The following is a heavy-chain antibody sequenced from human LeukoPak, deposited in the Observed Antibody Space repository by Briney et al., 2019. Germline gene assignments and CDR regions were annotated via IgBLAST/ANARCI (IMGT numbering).Heavy chain of an antibody. CDR2: IYHSGST. J-gene: IGHJ4*02. CDR1: GYSISSGYY. V-gene: IGHV4-38-2*02. CDR3: ARNQGSSCDY. D-gene: IGHD6-13*01. Sequence: SETLSLTCTVSGYSISSGYYWGWIRQPPGKGLEWIGSIYHSGSTYYNPSLKSRVTISVDTSKNQFSLKLSSVTAADTAVYYCARNQGSSCDYWGQGTLVTVSS.